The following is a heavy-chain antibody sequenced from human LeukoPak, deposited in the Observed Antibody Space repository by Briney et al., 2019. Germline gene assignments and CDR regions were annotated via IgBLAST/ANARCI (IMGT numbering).Heavy chain of an antibody. Sequence: PSDTLSLTCAVSGYSISSGYYWGWIRQPPGKGLEWIGSIYHSGGTYYNPSLKSRVTISVDTSKNQFSLKLSSVTAADTAVYYCASDLFRSSTVVTPASFDYWGQGTLVTVSS. CDR3: ASDLFRSSTVVTPASFDY. D-gene: IGHD4-23*01. CDR2: IYHSGGT. CDR1: GYSISSGYY. J-gene: IGHJ4*02. V-gene: IGHV4-38-2*01.